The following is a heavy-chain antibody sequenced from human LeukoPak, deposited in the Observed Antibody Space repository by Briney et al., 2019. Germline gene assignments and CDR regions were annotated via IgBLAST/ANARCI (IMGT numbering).Heavy chain of an antibody. Sequence: GGSLRLSCAASGFTFSGSAMYWVRQASGKGLEWVGRIRSKANSYATAYAASVKGRFTISRDDSKNTAYLQMNSLKTEDTAVYYCTRVGYDFWSGDHDAFDISGQGTMVTVSS. CDR2: IRSKANSYAT. V-gene: IGHV3-73*01. J-gene: IGHJ3*02. CDR3: TRVGYDFWSGDHDAFDI. D-gene: IGHD3-3*01. CDR1: GFTFSGSA.